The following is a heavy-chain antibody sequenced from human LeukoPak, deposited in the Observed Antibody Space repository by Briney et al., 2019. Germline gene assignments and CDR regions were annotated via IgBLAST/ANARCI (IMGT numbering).Heavy chain of an antibody. CDR2: INPRGGST. J-gene: IGHJ5*02. D-gene: IGHD3-3*01. CDR3: AREEATYYEFWSVHQGRVKARWFDP. Sequence: ASVKVSCKASGGTFSSYAISWVRQAPGQGLEWMGRINPRGGSTTYAQKFQGRVTMSRDTSTSTVYMELTLRSEDTAVYYCAREEATYYEFWSVHQGRVKARWFDPWGQGTLLTVSS. CDR1: GGTFSSYA. V-gene: IGHV1-46*01.